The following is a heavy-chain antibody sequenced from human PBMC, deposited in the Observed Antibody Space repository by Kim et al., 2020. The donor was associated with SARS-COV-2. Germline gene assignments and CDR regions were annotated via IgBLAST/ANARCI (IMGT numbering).Heavy chain of an antibody. Sequence: SETLSLTCTVSGGPISTYYWNWIRQSPQKGLEWIGFISYSGSTNYNPSLKSRVAISVDSSKNQLSLNLSSVTAADTAVYYCARGGVKQWLGLWGRGTLVT. D-gene: IGHD6-19*01. CDR2: ISYSGST. CDR1: GGPISTYY. J-gene: IGHJ2*01. CDR3: ARGGVKQWLGL. V-gene: IGHV4-59*13.